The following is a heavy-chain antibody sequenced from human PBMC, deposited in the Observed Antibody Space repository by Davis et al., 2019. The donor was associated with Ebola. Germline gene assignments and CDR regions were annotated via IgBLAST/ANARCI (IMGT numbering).Heavy chain of an antibody. CDR3: ARDPGTYDGSGSYYGMDV. J-gene: IGHJ6*02. Sequence: GESLKISCAASGFTFSTYSMSWVRQAPGKGLEWVSSISSDSDYIYYADAVKGRFTISRDNAKNSVYLQMNSLRDEDTAVYYCARDPGTYDGSGSYYGMDVWGQGTTVTVSS. D-gene: IGHD3-22*01. CDR1: GFTFSTYS. CDR2: ISSDSDYI. V-gene: IGHV3-21*01.